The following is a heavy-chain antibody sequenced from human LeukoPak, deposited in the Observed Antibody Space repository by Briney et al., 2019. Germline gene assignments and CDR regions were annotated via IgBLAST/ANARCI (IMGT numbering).Heavy chain of an antibody. D-gene: IGHD2-15*01. CDR1: GYTFTSYG. V-gene: IGHV1-18*01. Sequence: ASVKVSCKASGYTFTSYGISWVRQAPGQGLEWMGWISAYNGNTNYAQKLQGRVTMTTDTSTSTAYMEPRSLRSDDTAVYYCARDRMGEVYWYMDVWGKGTTVTVSS. CDR2: ISAYNGNT. CDR3: ARDRMGEVYWYMDV. J-gene: IGHJ6*03.